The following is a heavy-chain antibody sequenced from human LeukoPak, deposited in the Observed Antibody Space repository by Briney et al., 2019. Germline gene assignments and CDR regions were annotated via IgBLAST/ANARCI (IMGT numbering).Heavy chain of an antibody. V-gene: IGHV3-30*18. CDR2: ISYDGSNK. D-gene: IGHD3-10*01. CDR3: AKAYGSGTWALAG. J-gene: IGHJ4*02. Sequence: GRSLRLSCAASGFTFSSYGMHWVRQAPGKGLEWVAVISYDGSNKYYADSVKGRFTISRDNSKNTLYLQMNSLRAEDTAVYYCAKAYGSGTWALAGWGQGTLVTVSS. CDR1: GFTFSSYG.